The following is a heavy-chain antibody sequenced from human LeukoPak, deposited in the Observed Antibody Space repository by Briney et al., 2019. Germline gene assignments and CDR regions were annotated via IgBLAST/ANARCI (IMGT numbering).Heavy chain of an antibody. Sequence: PGGSLRLSCAASGFTFSSYWMHWVRQAPGKGLVWVSRINSDGSSTSYADSAKGRFTISRDNAKNTLYLQMNSLRAEDTAVYYCARDKEVDGHYYSSGSNSDYWGQGTLVTVSS. CDR1: GFTFSSYW. CDR2: INSDGSST. D-gene: IGHD3-10*01. J-gene: IGHJ4*02. V-gene: IGHV3-74*01. CDR3: ARDKEVDGHYYSSGSNSDY.